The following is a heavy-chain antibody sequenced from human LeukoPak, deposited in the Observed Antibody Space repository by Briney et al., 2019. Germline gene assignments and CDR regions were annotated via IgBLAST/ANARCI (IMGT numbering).Heavy chain of an antibody. V-gene: IGHV4-4*07. CDR1: GDSISSYY. J-gene: IGHJ5*02. CDR3: ARDLVAAGGFDP. CDR2: IYISGRI. Sequence: SETLSLTCTVSGDSISSYYWSWIRQPAGKGLEWIGRIYISGRINYNPSLKSRVTMSLDTSKNQFSLKLSSVTAADTAVYYCARDLVAAGGFDPWGQGTLVTVSS. D-gene: IGHD6-13*01.